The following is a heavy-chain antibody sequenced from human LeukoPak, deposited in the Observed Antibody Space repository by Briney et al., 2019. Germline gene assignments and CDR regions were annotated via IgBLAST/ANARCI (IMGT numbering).Heavy chain of an antibody. CDR2: MNPNSGNT. CDR3: ARHPRPRAFDI. V-gene: IGHV1-8*02. Sequence: ASVKVSCKASGYTFTSYGISWVRQAPGQGLEWMGWMNPNSGNTGYAQKFQGRVTMTRNTSISTAYMELSSLRSEDTAVYYCARHPRPRAFDIWGQGTMATVSS. CDR1: GYTFTSYG. D-gene: IGHD1-14*01. J-gene: IGHJ3*02.